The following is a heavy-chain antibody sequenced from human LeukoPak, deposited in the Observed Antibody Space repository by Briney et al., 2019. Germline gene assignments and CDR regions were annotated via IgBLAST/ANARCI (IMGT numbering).Heavy chain of an antibody. V-gene: IGHV1-2*02. CDR3: ASYASGYNWLKA. CDR2: IHPGTGDT. CDR1: GYSLTGYY. J-gene: IGHJ5*02. D-gene: IGHD3-10*01. Sequence: ASVKVSCKASGYSLTGYYIHWVRQAPGQGLEWMGWIHPGTGDTNYAQRFQGRVTVTRDTSITTAYMELSSLKSDDTAVYYCASYASGYNWLKAWGQGTLVTVSS.